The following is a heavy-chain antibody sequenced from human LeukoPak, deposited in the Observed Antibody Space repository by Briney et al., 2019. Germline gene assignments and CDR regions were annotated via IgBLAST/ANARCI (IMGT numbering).Heavy chain of an antibody. D-gene: IGHD4-11*01. V-gene: IGHV3-7*01. CDR1: GFTFSSYW. CDR2: IKQDGSEK. J-gene: IGHJ4*02. Sequence: PGGSLRLSCAASGFTFSSYWMSWVRQAPGKGLEWVANIKQDGSEKYYVDSVKGRFTISRDNSKNTLYLQMNSLRAEDTAVYYCAKDPPGDSNSPGFGDWGQGTLVTVSS. CDR3: AKDPPGDSNSPGFGD.